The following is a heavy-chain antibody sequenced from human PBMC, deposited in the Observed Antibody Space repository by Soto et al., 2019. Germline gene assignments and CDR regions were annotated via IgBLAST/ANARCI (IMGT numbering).Heavy chain of an antibody. J-gene: IGHJ3*02. CDR3: ARGLFGGFSGGSCYGDDAFDI. Sequence: QVQLQQWGAGLLKPSETLSLTCAVYGGSFSGYYRSWIRQPPGKGLEWIGEINHSGSTNYNPSLKRRVTKSVDTCNNQFSLKLSSGTAGDTAVYYCARGLFGGFSGGSCYGDDAFDIWGQGTMVTVSS. V-gene: IGHV4-34*01. D-gene: IGHD2-15*01. CDR1: GGSFSGYY. CDR2: INHSGST.